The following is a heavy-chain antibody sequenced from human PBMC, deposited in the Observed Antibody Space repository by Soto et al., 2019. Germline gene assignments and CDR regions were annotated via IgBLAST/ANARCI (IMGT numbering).Heavy chain of an antibody. Sequence: PGGSLRLSCAAYGFTFSSYAMSWVRQAPGKGLEWVSAISGSGGSTYYADSVKGRFTISRDNSKNTLYLQMNSLRAEDTAVYYCAKSPNVLLWFGESPGWWFAPWGQGTLVTVSS. V-gene: IGHV3-23*01. CDR3: AKSPNVLLWFGESPGWWFAP. CDR1: GFTFSSYA. CDR2: ISGSGGST. D-gene: IGHD3-10*01. J-gene: IGHJ5*02.